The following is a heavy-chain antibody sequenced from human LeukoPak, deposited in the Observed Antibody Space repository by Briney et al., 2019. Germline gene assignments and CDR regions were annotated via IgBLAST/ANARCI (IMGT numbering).Heavy chain of an antibody. CDR2: IYPATSTR. CDR1: GEGFDNYW. D-gene: IGHD5-24*01. J-gene: IGHJ5*02. CDR3: ARRVQLAQFIHDWFDP. Sequence: GESLKIACRVSGEGFDNYWVGWGRHMPGGGLQWVAIIYPATSTRTYSRSLQARVTITADKAINTAYLQWKSLSTSDTAIYYCARRVQLAQFIHDWFDPWGQGTLVTVTS. V-gene: IGHV5-51*01.